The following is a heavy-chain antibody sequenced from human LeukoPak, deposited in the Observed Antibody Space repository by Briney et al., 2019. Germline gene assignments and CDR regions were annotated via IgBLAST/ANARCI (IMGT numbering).Heavy chain of an antibody. Sequence: SGTLSLTCAVSGGSISSSNWWSWVRQPPGKGLEWIGEIYHSGSTNYNPSLKSRVTISVDKSKNQFSLKLSSVTAADTAVYYCARGLEYSYGYDNWFDPWGQGTLVTVSS. V-gene: IGHV4-4*02. CDR1: GGSISSSNW. CDR3: ARGLEYSYGYDNWFDP. J-gene: IGHJ5*02. D-gene: IGHD5-18*01. CDR2: IYHSGST.